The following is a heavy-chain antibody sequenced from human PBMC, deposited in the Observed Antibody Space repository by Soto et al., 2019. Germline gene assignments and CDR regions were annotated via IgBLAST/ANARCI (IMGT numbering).Heavy chain of an antibody. CDR1: GGSISSSNG. D-gene: IGHD2-8*01. J-gene: IGHJ3*02. V-gene: IGHV4-4*02. Sequence: SETLSLTWAVVGGSISSSNGWRWVRQPPGKGREWIGEIYHSGSTNYNPSLKSRVTISVDKSKNQFSLKLSSVTAADTAVYYCARGGYCTNGVCFYDAFDIWGQGTMVTVSS. CDR3: ARGGYCTNGVCFYDAFDI. CDR2: IYHSGST.